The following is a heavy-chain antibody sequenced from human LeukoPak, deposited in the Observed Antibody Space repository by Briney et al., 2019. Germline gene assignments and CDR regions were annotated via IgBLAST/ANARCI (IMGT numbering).Heavy chain of an antibody. V-gene: IGHV1-46*01. CDR3: ARDQSPRDSSGWTDIDY. Sequence: GASVKVSCKASGYTFTSYYMHWVRQAPGQGLEWMGIINPSGGSTSYAQKFQGRVTMTRDMSTSTVYMELSSQRSEDTAVYYCARDQSPRDSSGWTDIDYWGQGTLVTVSS. CDR2: INPSGGST. D-gene: IGHD6-19*01. J-gene: IGHJ4*02. CDR1: GYTFTSYY.